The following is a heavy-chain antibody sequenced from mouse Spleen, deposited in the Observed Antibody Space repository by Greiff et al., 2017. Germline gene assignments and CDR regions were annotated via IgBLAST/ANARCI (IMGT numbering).Heavy chain of an antibody. D-gene: IGHD2-14*01. J-gene: IGHJ2*01. Sequence: EVMLVESGGGLVKPGGSLKLSCAASGFTFSSYTMSWVRQTPAKRLEWVATISSGSSTIYYADTVKGRFTISRDNPKNTLFLQMTSLRAEDTAMYYCAKTYRYDGNYFDYWGQGTTLTVSS. V-gene: IGHV5-9-1*01. CDR1: GFTFSSYT. CDR2: ISSGSSTI. CDR3: AKTYRYDGNYFDY.